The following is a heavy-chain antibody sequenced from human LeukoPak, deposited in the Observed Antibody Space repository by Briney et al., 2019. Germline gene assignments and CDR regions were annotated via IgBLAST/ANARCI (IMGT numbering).Heavy chain of an antibody. Sequence: ASVKVSCKASGYTFTSYDINWVRQATGQGLEWMGWINAGNGNTKYSQKFQGRVTITRDTSASTAYMELSSLRSEDTAVYYCARDLWFGEFDAFDIWGQGTMVTVSS. CDR1: GYTFTSYD. CDR3: ARDLWFGEFDAFDI. D-gene: IGHD3-10*01. V-gene: IGHV1-3*01. J-gene: IGHJ3*02. CDR2: INAGNGNT.